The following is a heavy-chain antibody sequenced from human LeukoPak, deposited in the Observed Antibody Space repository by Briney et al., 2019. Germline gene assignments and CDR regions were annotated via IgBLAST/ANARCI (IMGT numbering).Heavy chain of an antibody. CDR1: GFTFTDYY. V-gene: IGHV1-2*02. CDR3: ARDRSRVLDY. CDR2: INPVSGGT. D-gene: IGHD3-3*01. J-gene: IGHJ4*02. Sequence: ASLTVSCKASGFTFTDYYMHWVRQASGQGPEWMGWINPVSGGTDFAQKFQGRVAFSRDLSITTVYMDLRRLRFDDTDVYYCARDRSRVLDYWGQGTVVTVSS.